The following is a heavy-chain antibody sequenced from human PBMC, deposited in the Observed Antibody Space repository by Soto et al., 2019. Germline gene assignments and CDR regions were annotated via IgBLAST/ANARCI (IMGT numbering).Heavy chain of an antibody. Sequence: EVQLLESGGGLVQPGGSLRLSCAASGFTFSSYAMSWVRQAPGKGLEWVSVISGSGGSTYYADSVKGRFTISRDNSKNTLYLQMNSLRAEDTAVYDCAKESGYYSTPLDFWGQGTLVTVSS. D-gene: IGHD5-12*01. CDR2: ISGSGGST. V-gene: IGHV3-23*01. CDR1: GFTFSSYA. J-gene: IGHJ4*02. CDR3: AKESGYYSTPLDF.